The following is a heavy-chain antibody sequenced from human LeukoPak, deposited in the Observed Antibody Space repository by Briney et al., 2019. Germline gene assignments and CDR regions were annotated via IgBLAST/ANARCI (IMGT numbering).Heavy chain of an antibody. Sequence: PGGSLRLSCVASGFTFSSYAMHWVRQAPGKGLEWVAVIAFDGSNALYADSVKGRFTISRDISKSTLYLEMSSLKAEDSAIYYCSRGRYGDYSRSGYYYGMDVWGQGTTVTVSS. CDR2: IAFDGSNA. CDR1: GFTFSSYA. CDR3: SRGRYGDYSRSGYYYGMDV. D-gene: IGHD4-17*01. J-gene: IGHJ6*02. V-gene: IGHV3-30-3*01.